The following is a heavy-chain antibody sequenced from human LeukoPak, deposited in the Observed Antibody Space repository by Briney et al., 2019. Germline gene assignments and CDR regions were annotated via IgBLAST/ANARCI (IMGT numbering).Heavy chain of an antibody. D-gene: IGHD5-12*01. CDR2: FDPEDGET. V-gene: IGHV1-24*01. J-gene: IGHJ4*02. CDR3: ATAYSGYDSPSG. CDR1: GYTFTSYY. Sequence: ASVKVSFTASGYTFTSYYMHWVRQAPGKGLEWMGGFDPEDGETIYAQKFQGRVTMTEDTSTDTAYMELSSLRSEDTAVYYCATAYSGYDSPSGWGQGTLVTVSS.